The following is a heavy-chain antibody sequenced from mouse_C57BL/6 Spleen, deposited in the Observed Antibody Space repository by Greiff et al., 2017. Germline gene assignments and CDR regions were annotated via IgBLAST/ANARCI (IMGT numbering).Heavy chain of an antibody. CDR3: ARGRYYYGSSYGYFDV. V-gene: IGHV1-76*01. CDR1: GYTFTDYY. D-gene: IGHD1-1*01. J-gene: IGHJ1*03. Sequence: FQLQQSGAELVRPGASVKLSCKASGYTFTDYYINWVKQRPGQGLEWIARIYPGSGNTYYNEKFKGKATLHAEKASRSAYMQLSSLTSEDSAVYFCARGRYYYGSSYGYFDVWGTGTTVTVSS. CDR2: IYPGSGNT.